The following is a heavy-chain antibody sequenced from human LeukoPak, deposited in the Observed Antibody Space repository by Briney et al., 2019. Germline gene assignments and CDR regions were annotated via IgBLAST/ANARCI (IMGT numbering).Heavy chain of an antibody. Sequence: ASVKVSCKASGYTFTSYDINWVRQAPGQGLECLGWMSPDSGDTGYAQNFQGRVTMTRDTSISTAHMELSSLISEDTAVYYCARTKVRGVPGFDYWGQGPLVTVSS. CDR1: GYTFTSYD. J-gene: IGHJ4*02. D-gene: IGHD3-10*01. CDR2: MSPDSGDT. V-gene: IGHV1-8*01. CDR3: ARTKVRGVPGFDY.